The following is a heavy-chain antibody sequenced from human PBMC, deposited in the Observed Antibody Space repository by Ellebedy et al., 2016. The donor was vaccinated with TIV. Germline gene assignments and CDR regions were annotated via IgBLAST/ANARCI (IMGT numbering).Heavy chain of an antibody. CDR1: GFTVSSNY. J-gene: IGHJ4*02. Sequence: PGGSLSLSCAASGFTVSSNYMSWVLQAPGKGLEWVSVIYSGGSTYYADSLKGRLTISRDNSKNTLYLQMNSLSAEETAVYYCARDMSVAGNSRGGKEDYWGQGTLVTVSS. CDR3: ARDMSVAGNSRGGKEDY. V-gene: IGHV3-53*01. D-gene: IGHD6-19*01. CDR2: IYSGGST.